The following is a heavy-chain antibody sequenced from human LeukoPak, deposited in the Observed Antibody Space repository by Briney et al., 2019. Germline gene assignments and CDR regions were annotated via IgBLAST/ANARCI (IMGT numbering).Heavy chain of an antibody. J-gene: IGHJ4*02. Sequence: GGSLRLSCPASGFTFSGSAMHWVRQAYGKGLEWVGRIRSKANSYATAYAASVKGRFTISRDDAKNTAYLQMNSLKTEDTAVYYCTSQSGSSGPDWGQGTLVTVSS. CDR3: TSQSGSSGPD. V-gene: IGHV3-73*01. CDR1: GFTFSGSA. CDR2: IRSKANSYAT. D-gene: IGHD3-22*01.